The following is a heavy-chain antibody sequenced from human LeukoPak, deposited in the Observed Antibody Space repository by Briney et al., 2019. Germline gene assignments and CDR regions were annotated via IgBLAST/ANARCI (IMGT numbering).Heavy chain of an antibody. Sequence: GGSLRLSCAASGFTFSSYAMHWVRQAPGKGLEYVSAISSNGGSTYYANSVKGRFTISRDNAKNSLYLQMNSLRAEDTALYYCAKDMLSLGGVDYRGQGTLVTVSS. D-gene: IGHD3-10*02. CDR3: AKDMLSLGGVDY. CDR2: ISSNGGST. V-gene: IGHV3-64*01. CDR1: GFTFSSYA. J-gene: IGHJ4*02.